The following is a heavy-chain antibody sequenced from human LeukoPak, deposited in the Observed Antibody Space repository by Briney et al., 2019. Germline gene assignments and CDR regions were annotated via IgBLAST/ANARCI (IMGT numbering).Heavy chain of an antibody. CDR1: GFTFSSYW. J-gene: IGHJ2*01. D-gene: IGHD3-10*01. CDR2: IISDGSST. CDR3: ARGRKGWFGDL. Sequence: GGSLRLSCAASGFTFSSYWMHWVRPAPRKGLGWFSRIISDGSSTNYAAYVKGRFTISRDNAKNVLDLEMSGLRAEDSAVHYCARGRKGWFGDLWGRGNLVTVST. V-gene: IGHV3-74*01.